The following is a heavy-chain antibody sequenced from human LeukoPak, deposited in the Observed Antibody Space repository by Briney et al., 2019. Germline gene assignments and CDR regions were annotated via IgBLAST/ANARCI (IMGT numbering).Heavy chain of an antibody. V-gene: IGHV1-69*06. CDR2: IIPIFGTA. CDR3: ARDNCGGDCYPDY. D-gene: IGHD2-21*02. CDR1: GSTFSSYA. J-gene: IGHJ4*02. Sequence: ASVKVSCKASGSTFSSYAISWVRQAPGQGLEWMGGIIPIFGTANYAQRFQGRVTITADKSTSTAYMELSSLRSEDTAVYYCARDNCGGDCYPDYWGQGTLVTVSS.